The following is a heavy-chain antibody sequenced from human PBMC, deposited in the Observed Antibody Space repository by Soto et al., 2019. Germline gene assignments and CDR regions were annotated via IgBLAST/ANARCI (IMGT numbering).Heavy chain of an antibody. CDR2: TSGSGGST. D-gene: IGHD3-3*01. J-gene: IGHJ4*01. CDR1: GFTFRTYA. V-gene: IGHV3-23*01. CDR3: AKGLNDFWRFYSEH. Sequence: EVQLLESGGGVVQSGGSLRLSCAASGFTFRTYAMSWVRQAPGKGLEWVSATSGSGGSTYYADSVKGRFTISRDNSKNTLYLQMNSLRAEDTAVYYCAKGLNDFWRFYSEHWGHGTLVTVS.